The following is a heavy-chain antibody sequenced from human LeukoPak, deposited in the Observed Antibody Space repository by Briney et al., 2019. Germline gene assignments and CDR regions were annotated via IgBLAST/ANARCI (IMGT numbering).Heavy chain of an antibody. CDR1: GFSFDDYA. CDR2: ISWNSGSI. D-gene: IGHD3-22*01. V-gene: IGHV3-9*01. Sequence: GRSLRLSCAASGFSFDDYAMHWVRQGPGKGLEWVSGISWNSGSIGYADSVKGRFTISRDNAKNSLHLQMNSLRAEDTALYYCVKDFDSSGYFPGNWGQGTLVTVSS. J-gene: IGHJ4*02. CDR3: VKDFDSSGYFPGN.